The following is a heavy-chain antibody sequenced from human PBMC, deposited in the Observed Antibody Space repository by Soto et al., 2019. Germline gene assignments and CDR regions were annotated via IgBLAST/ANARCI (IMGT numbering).Heavy chain of an antibody. J-gene: IGHJ4*02. CDR2: IYYSVST. CDR1: GGSISSGGYY. Sequence: QVQLQESGPGLVKPSQTLSLTCTVSGGSISSGGYYWSWIRQHPGKGLEWIGYIYYSVSTYYNPSLKSRVTISVDTSKNQFSLKLSSVTAADTAVYYCAREFPFKDSFYFDYWGQGTLVTVSS. CDR3: AREFPFKDSFYFDY. D-gene: IGHD5-18*01. V-gene: IGHV4-31*03.